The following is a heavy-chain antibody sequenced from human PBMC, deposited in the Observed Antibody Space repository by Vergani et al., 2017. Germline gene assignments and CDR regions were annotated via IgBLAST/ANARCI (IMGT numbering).Heavy chain of an antibody. V-gene: IGHV4-4*07. D-gene: IGHD6-19*01. J-gene: IGHJ4*02. Sequence: QVQLQESGPGLVKPSETLSLTCTVSGGSINIYYWSWIRQPAGKGLEWIGRIYTSVSTNYNPSLKSRVTMSVDTSKNQFSLRLSSVTAADTAVYYCAIGRYSSGWAYWGQGTLVTVSS. CDR2: IYTSVST. CDR3: AIGRYSSGWAY. CDR1: GGSINIYY.